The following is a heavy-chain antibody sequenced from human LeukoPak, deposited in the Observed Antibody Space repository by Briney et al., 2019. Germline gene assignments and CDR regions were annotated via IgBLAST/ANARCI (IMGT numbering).Heavy chain of an antibody. J-gene: IGHJ6*02. CDR3: ARDCSVRGRDV. CDR1: GFTFRSYS. V-gene: IGHV3-21*01. D-gene: IGHD3-10*01. CDR2: ISSSSSYI. Sequence: GGSLRLSCAASGFTFRSYSMNWVRQAPGKGLEWVSSISSSSSYIYYADSVKGRFTISRDNAKNSLYLQMNSLRAEDTAVYYCARDCSVRGRDVWGQGTTVTVSS.